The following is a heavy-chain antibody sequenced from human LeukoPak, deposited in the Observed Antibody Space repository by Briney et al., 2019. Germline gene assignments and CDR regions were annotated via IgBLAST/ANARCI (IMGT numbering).Heavy chain of an antibody. CDR3: AREDYDFWSGEGGYFDY. Sequence: GGSLRLSCAASGFTFSSYSMNWVRQAPGKGLEWVSSISSSSSYIYYADSVKGRFTISRDNAKNSLYLQMNSLRAEDTAVYYCAREDYDFWSGEGGYFDYWGQGTLVTVSS. J-gene: IGHJ4*02. CDR2: ISSSSSYI. D-gene: IGHD3-3*01. CDR1: GFTFSSYS. V-gene: IGHV3-21*01.